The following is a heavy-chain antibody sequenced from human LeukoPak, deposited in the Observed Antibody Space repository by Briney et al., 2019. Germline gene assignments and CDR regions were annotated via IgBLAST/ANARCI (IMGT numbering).Heavy chain of an antibody. CDR3: ARVRIEVTGSLGY. J-gene: IGHJ4*02. V-gene: IGHV1-2*02. Sequence: GASVEVSCKASEYTFTGYYIHWVRQAPGQGLEWMGWINPNNGDTNYAQKFQGRVTMTGDTSISTAYMELRRLRSDDTAIYYCARVRIEVTGSLGYWGQGTLVTVSS. CDR2: INPNNGDT. D-gene: IGHD6-19*01. CDR1: EYTFTGYY.